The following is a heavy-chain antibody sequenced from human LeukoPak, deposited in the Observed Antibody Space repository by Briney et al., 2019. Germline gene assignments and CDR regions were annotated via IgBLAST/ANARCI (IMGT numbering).Heavy chain of an antibody. CDR1: GFPFSNSW. J-gene: IGHJ4*02. CDR3: ARAPIRVGRSVFDY. Sequence: GGSLRLSCVVSGFPFSNSWMYWVRQAPGKGLEGVANIKKDGSGISYVDSVKGRFIISRDNTRNSLYLQMNSLTVEDTAVYYCARAPIRVGRSVFDYWGQGTLVTVSS. CDR2: IKKDGSGI. D-gene: IGHD2-21*01. V-gene: IGHV3-7*01.